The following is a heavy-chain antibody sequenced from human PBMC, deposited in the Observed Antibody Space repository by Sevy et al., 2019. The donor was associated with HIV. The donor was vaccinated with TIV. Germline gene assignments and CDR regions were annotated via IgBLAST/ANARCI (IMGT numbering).Heavy chain of an antibody. J-gene: IGHJ5*02. D-gene: IGHD2-15*01. V-gene: IGHV4-4*07. CDR2: IYTSGST. CDR1: GGSISSYY. CDR3: ARDSFVVVVAATPYNWFDP. Sequence: SETLSLTCTVSGGSISSYYWSWIRQPAGKGLEWIGRIYTSGSTNYNPSLKSRVTMPVDTSKNQFSLKLSSVTAADTAVYYCARDSFVVVVAATPYNWFDPWGQGTLVTVSS.